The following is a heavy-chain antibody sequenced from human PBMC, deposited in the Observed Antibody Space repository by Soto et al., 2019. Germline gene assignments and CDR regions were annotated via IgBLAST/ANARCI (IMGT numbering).Heavy chain of an antibody. Sequence: PSETLSLTCTVSGGSVSSGSYYWSWIRQPPGKGLEWIGYIYYSGSTNYNPSLKSRVTISVDTSKNQFSLKLSSVTAADTAVYYCARAYDFWSGYFNWFDPWGQGTLVTVSS. CDR3: ARAYDFWSGYFNWFDP. D-gene: IGHD3-3*01. CDR1: GGSVSSGSYY. V-gene: IGHV4-61*01. J-gene: IGHJ5*02. CDR2: IYYSGST.